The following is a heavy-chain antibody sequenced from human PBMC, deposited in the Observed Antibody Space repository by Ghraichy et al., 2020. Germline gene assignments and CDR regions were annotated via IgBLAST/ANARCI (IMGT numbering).Heavy chain of an antibody. D-gene: IGHD1/OR15-1a*01. CDR3: AKDPSTLINNYWYFDL. CDR2: ITGSDGRT. V-gene: IGHV3-23*01. J-gene: IGHJ2*01. Sequence: GGSLRLSCAASGFTFNNYAMSWVRQAPGKGLAWVSTITGSDGRTYYADSVKGRFTISRDNSKNTLYLQMNSLRAEDTAVYYCAKDPSTLINNYWYFDLWGRGTLVTFSS. CDR1: GFTFNNYA.